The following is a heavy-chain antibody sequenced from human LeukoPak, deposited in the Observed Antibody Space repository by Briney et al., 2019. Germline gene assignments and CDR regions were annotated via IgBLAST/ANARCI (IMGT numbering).Heavy chain of an antibody. CDR3: AAGVVVTASRGDWFDP. D-gene: IGHD2-21*02. Sequence: SETLSLTCAVYGGSFSGYYWSCIRQPPGKGLEWIGEINHSGSTNYNPSLKSRVTISVDTSKNQFSLKLSSVTAADTAVYYCAAGVVVTASRGDWFDPWGQGTLVTVSS. V-gene: IGHV4-34*01. CDR2: INHSGST. J-gene: IGHJ5*02. CDR1: GGSFSGYY.